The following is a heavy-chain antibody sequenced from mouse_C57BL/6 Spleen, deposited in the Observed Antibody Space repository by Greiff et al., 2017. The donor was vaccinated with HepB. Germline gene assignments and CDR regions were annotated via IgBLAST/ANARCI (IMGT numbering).Heavy chain of an antibody. CDR3: ARYRLRFSDFDY. Sequence: EVKLMESGGGLVKPGGSLKLSCAASGFTFSSYAMSWVRQTPEKRLEWVATISDGGSYTYYPDNVKGRFTISRDNAKNNLYLQLSHLKSEDTAMFYCARYRLRFSDFDYWGQGTTLTVSS. CDR1: GFTFSSYA. V-gene: IGHV5-4*03. D-gene: IGHD1-1*01. J-gene: IGHJ2*01. CDR2: ISDGGSYT.